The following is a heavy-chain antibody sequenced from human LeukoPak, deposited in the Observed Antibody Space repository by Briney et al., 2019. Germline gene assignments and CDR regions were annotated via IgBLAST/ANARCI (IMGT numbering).Heavy chain of an antibody. CDR3: ARVGHIAAAGTYDY. J-gene: IGHJ4*02. CDR1: VGSISGYY. D-gene: IGHD6-13*01. V-gene: IGHV4-59*08. Sequence: SETLSLTRTVSVGSISGYYWRGLWPSPGKGLEWIAHIFYSGSPNYNPYLKSRVTISFDTSKNQFSLKLSSVTAADTAVYYCARVGHIAAAGTYDYWGQGTLATVSS. CDR2: IFYSGSP.